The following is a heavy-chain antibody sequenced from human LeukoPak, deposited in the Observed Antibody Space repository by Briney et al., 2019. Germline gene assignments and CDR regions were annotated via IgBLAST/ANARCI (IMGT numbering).Heavy chain of an antibody. D-gene: IGHD2-8*01. CDR3: ARERYCTNGVCYDY. CDR2: IIPIFGTA. CDR1: GGTFSSYA. V-gene: IGHV1-69*05. J-gene: IGHJ4*02. Sequence: GASVKVSCKASGGTFSSYAISWVRQAPGQGLEWMGGIIPIFGTANYAQKFQGRVTITTDESTSTAYMELGSLRSEDTAVYHCARERYCTNGVCYDYWGQGTLVTVSS.